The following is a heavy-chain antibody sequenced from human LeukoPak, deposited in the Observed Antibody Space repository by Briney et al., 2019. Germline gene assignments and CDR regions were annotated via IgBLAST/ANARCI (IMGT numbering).Heavy chain of an antibody. CDR3: AKDLSPDPLWPKPDY. CDR2: ISYDGSNR. D-gene: IGHD3-10*01. J-gene: IGHJ4*02. Sequence: GGSLRLSCAASGFTFSRYGMHWVRQAPNEVLEWVALISYDGSNRYYADSVKGRSTISRDNSKNTLYLQMNSLRAEDTAVYSCAKDLSPDPLWPKPDYWGQGTLVTVSS. V-gene: IGHV3-30*18. CDR1: GFTFSRYG.